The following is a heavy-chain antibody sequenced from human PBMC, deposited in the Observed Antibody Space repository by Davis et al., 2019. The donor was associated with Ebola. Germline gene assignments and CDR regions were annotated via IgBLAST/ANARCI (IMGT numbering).Heavy chain of an antibody. CDR1: GGSISSSNW. V-gene: IGHV4-4*02. D-gene: IGHD1-26*01. Sequence: PSETLSLTCAVSGGSISSSNWWSWVRQPPGKGLEWIGEIYHSGSTNYNPSLKSRVTISVDKSKNQFSLKLSSVTAADTAVYYCARNIVGANYYFDYWGQGTLVTVSS. CDR2: IYHSGST. J-gene: IGHJ4*02. CDR3: ARNIVGANYYFDY.